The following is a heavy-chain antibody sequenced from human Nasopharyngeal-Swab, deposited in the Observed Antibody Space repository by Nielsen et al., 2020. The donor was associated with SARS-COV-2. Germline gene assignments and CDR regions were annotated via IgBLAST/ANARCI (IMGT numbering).Heavy chain of an antibody. CDR2: IYHSGST. D-gene: IGHD4-23*01. Sequence: SETLSLTCAVSGGSISSGGYSWSWIRQPPGKGLAWIGYIYHSGSTYYNPSLKSRVTISVDRSKNQFSLKLSSVTAADTAVYYCARSAVGGYCYYMDVWGKGTTVTVSS. V-gene: IGHV4-30-2*01. CDR3: ARSAVGGYCYYMDV. J-gene: IGHJ6*03. CDR1: GGSISSGGYS.